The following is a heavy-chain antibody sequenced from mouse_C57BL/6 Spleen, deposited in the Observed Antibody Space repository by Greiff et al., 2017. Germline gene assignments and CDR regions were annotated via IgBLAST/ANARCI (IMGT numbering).Heavy chain of an antibody. J-gene: IGHJ3*01. CDR2: ISYDGSN. Sequence: EVKLQESGPGLVKPSQSLSLTCSVTGYSITSGYYWNWIRQFPGNKLEWMGYISYDGSNNYNPSLKNRISITRDTSKNQFFLKLNSVTTEDTATYYCARGWDYLWFAYWGQGTLVTVSA. V-gene: IGHV3-6*01. CDR1: GYSITSGYY. D-gene: IGHD2-4*01. CDR3: ARGWDYLWFAY.